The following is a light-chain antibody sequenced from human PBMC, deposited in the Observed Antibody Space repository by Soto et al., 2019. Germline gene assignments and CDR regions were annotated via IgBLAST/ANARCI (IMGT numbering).Light chain of an antibody. CDR1: QSVSSSY. J-gene: IGKJ2*01. V-gene: IGKV3-20*01. CDR2: GAS. CDR3: QQYGSPPTYT. Sequence: EIVLTQSPGTLSLSPGERATLSCRASQSVSSSYLAWYQQKPGQAPRLLIDGASSRTPGIPDRFSGSGSGTDFTLSISRLEPEDFAGYYCQQYGSPPTYTFGQGTKLEIK.